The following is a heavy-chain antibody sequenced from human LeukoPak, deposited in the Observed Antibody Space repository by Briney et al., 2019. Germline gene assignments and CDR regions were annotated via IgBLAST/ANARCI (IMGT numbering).Heavy chain of an antibody. V-gene: IGHV4-39*02. CDR2: IHYIGST. Sequence: PSETLSLTCTVSGDSISNHNYFWGWIRQPPGKGLEWIGSIHYIGSTYFNLSLKSRVTVSVDTSKNHFSLKLSSVTAADTGVYYCATSVYSSGWHPFFDYWGQGAPGIVSS. CDR3: ATSVYSSGWHPFFDY. D-gene: IGHD6-19*01. J-gene: IGHJ4*02. CDR1: GDSISNHNYF.